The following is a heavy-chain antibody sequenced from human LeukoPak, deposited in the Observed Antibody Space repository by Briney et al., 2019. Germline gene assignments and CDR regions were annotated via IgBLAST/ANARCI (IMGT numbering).Heavy chain of an antibody. J-gene: IGHJ5*02. CDR1: GGSISSYY. CDR3: ARLGGSGSYLWFDP. CDR2: IYYSGST. Sequence: PSKTLSLTCTVSGGSISSYYWSWIRQPPGKGLEWIGYIYYSGSTNYNPSLKSRVTISVDTSKNLFSLKLSSVTAADTAVYYCARLGGSGSYLWFDPWGQGTLVTVSS. V-gene: IGHV4-59*08. D-gene: IGHD3-10*01.